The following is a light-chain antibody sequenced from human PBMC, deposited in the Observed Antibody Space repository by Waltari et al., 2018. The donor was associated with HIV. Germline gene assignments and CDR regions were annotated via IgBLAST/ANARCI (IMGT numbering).Light chain of an antibody. J-gene: IGLJ2*01. CDR3: SSFTSDATVL. CDR1: SSDVGGYKY. CDR2: QIN. V-gene: IGLV2-14*03. Sequence: QSALTQPASVSGSPGQAVNISCTGTSSDVGGYKYVSWYQQHPGNVPKFLIFQINKRASGVSRRFSGSKAGNTATLTISGLQAEDEADYYCSSFTSDATVLFGGGTKLTV.